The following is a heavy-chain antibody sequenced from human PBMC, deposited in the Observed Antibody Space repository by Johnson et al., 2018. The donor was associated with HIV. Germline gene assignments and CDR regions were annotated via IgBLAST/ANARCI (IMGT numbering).Heavy chain of an antibody. CDR3: AKRYSGGLREAFDI. Sequence: QVQLVESGGGVVQPGRSLRLSCAASGFTFSNYDMHWVRQAPGKGLAWVAVISYSGSNKHYADSVKGRFTISRDNSKNTLYLLMSSLRTEHTAVYYCAKRYSGGLREAFDIWGQGTMVTVSS. CDR1: GFTFSNYD. J-gene: IGHJ3*02. CDR2: ISYSGSNK. D-gene: IGHD1-26*01. V-gene: IGHV3-30*18.